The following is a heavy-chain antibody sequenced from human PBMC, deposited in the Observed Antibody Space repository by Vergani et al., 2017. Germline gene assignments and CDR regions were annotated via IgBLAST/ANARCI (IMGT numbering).Heavy chain of an antibody. CDR3: TTGVQLWF. V-gene: IGHV3-15*01. Sequence: EVQLVESGGGLVKPGGSLRLSCVASGFTFRDAWMGWVRQAPGQGLEGVGRIRSETDGGTADYAAPVKGRFRISRDDSKTTVYLEMNSLKSEDTAVYYCTTGVQLWFWGQGTLVTVSS. D-gene: IGHD5-18*01. J-gene: IGHJ4*02. CDR1: GFTFRDAW. CDR2: IRSETDGGTA.